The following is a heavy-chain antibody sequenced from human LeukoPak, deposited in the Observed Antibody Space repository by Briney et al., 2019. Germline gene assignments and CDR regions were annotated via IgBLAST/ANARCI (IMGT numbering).Heavy chain of an antibody. D-gene: IGHD6-19*01. Sequence: SETLSLTCSVYGGSFNTYYWSWIRQSPGKGLEWIGEISHSGSSKYSKSLKSRVTISIDTSKNQFSLQLTSVTDADTAVYFCARSGSGWAGTLLDNWGQGTLVTVSS. CDR3: ARSGSGWAGTLLDN. CDR1: GGSFNTYY. CDR2: ISHSGSS. V-gene: IGHV4-34*01. J-gene: IGHJ4*02.